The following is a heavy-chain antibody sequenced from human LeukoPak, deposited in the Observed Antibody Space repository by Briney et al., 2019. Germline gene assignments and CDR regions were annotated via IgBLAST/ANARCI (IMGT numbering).Heavy chain of an antibody. J-gene: IGHJ4*02. CDR3: TTTGGLRYGDYFDY. Sequence: GGSLRLSCAASGFTFSSYSMNWVRQAPGKGLEWVSSISSSSSYIYYADSVKGRFTVSRDNAKNSLYLQMNSLKTEDTAVYYCTTTGGLRYGDYFDYWGQGTLVTVSS. CDR1: GFTFSSYS. D-gene: IGHD4-17*01. CDR2: ISSSSSYI. V-gene: IGHV3-21*03.